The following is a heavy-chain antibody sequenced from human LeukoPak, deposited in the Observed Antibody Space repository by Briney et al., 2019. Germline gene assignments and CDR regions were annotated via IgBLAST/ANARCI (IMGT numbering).Heavy chain of an antibody. V-gene: IGHV5-51*01. CDR2: IYTGDSDT. D-gene: IGHD5-18*01. CDR3: ASRGSGPIQLWRPTRYYCDF. J-gene: IGHJ4*02. CDR1: GYSFISYR. Sequence: GESLKISCKASGYSFISYRICWVRQMRGKRLEWMGIIYTGDSDTRYSPYFQGPVTISADNSISTAYQEWSSLKASDTAMYCCASRGSGPIQLWRPTRYYCDFWGQGTLVSVSS.